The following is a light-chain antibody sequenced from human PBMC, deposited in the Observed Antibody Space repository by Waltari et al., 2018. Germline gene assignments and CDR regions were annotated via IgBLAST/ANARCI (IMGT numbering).Light chain of an antibody. Sequence: EIQMTQSPSSQSASVGDTVTSTCRASQTICRDINWHQQRPGKAPDLLISGVSSLERGVPSRFSGTSSWTDFTLTISRLQPEDFAVYYCQQTYNNPYPFGQGTKLEIK. CDR3: QQTYNNPYP. V-gene: IGKV1-39*01. CDR2: GVS. J-gene: IGKJ2*01. CDR1: QTICRD.